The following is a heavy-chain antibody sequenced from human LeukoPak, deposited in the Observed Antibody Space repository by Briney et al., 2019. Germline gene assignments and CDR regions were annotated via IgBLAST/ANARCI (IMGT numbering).Heavy chain of an antibody. V-gene: IGHV1-2*02. CDR2: INPNSGGT. Sequence: ASVKVSCKASGYTFTGYYMHWVRQAPGPGLEWMGWINPNSGGTNYAQKFQGRVTMTRDTSISTAYMELSRLRSDDTAVYYCARELRSSYYYYYMDVWGKGTTVTVSS. J-gene: IGHJ6*03. CDR3: ARELRSSYYYYYMDV. CDR1: GYTFTGYY.